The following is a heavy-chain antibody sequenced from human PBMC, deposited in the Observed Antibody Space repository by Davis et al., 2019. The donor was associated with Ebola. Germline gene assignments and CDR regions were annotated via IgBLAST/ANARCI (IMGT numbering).Heavy chain of an antibody. V-gene: IGHV4-34*01. Sequence: PSETLSLTCAVYGGSFSGYYWSWIRQPPGKGLEWIGEINHSGSTNYNPSLKSRDTISVDTSKNQFSLKLSSVTAADTAVYYCARGLGTRPSRWFDPWGQGTLVTVSS. CDR1: GGSFSGYY. J-gene: IGHJ5*02. CDR3: ARGLGTRPSRWFDP. CDR2: INHSGST. D-gene: IGHD6-6*01.